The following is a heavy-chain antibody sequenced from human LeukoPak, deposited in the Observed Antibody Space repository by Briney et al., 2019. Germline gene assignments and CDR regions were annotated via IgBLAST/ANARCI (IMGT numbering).Heavy chain of an antibody. CDR1: GFTFSNTW. D-gene: IGHD3-10*01. CDR3: AKDMVRGVIVIARDYYYYYMDV. CDR2: IKSKTDGGTT. V-gene: IGHV3-15*01. Sequence: GGSLRLSCAASGFTFSNTWMSWVRQAPGKGLEWVGRIKSKTDGGTTDYAAPVKGRVTISRDDSKNTLYLQMNSLKTEDTAVYYCAKDMVRGVIVIARDYYYYYMDVWGKGTTVTVSS. J-gene: IGHJ6*03.